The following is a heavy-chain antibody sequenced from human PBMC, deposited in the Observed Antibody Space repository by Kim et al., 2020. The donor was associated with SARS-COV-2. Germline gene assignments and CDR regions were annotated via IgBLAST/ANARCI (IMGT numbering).Heavy chain of an antibody. D-gene: IGHD6-13*01. CDR2: IYYSGST. V-gene: IGHV4-61*01. J-gene: IGHJ6*02. CDR3: AREGAAVTRYYYGMDV. CDR1: GGSVSSGSYY. Sequence: SETLSLTCTASGGSVSSGSYYWSWIRQPPGKGLEWIGYIYYSGSTNYNPSLKSRVTISVDTSKNQFSLKLSSVTAADTAVYYCAREGAAVTRYYYGMDVWGQGTTVTVSS.